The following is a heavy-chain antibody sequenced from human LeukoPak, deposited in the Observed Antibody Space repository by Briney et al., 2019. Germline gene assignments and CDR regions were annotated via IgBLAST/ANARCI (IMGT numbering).Heavy chain of an antibody. CDR3: ARVSWYYFDY. CDR2: IYTSGST. V-gene: IGHV4-61*02. J-gene: IGHJ4*02. Sequence: SQTLSLTCTVSGGSISSGSYYWSWIRQPAGKGLEWIGRIYTSGSTNYNPSLKSRVTISVDTSKNQFSLKLSSVTAADTAVYYCARVSWYYFDYWGQGTLVTVSS. CDR1: GGSISSGSYY.